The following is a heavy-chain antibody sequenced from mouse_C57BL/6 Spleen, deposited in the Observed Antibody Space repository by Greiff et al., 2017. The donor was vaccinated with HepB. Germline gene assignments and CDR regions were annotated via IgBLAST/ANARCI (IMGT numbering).Heavy chain of an antibody. D-gene: IGHD1-1*01. CDR2: IDPEDGET. V-gene: IGHV14-2*01. CDR1: GFNIKDYY. J-gene: IGHJ2*01. Sequence: VQLKESGAELVKPGASVKLSCTASGFNIKDYYMHWVKQRTEQGLEWIGRIDPEDGETKYAPKFQGKATITADTSSNTAYLQLSSLTSEDTAVYYCARPQTSFITTVGNYFDYWGQGTTLTVSS. CDR3: ARPQTSFITTVGNYFDY.